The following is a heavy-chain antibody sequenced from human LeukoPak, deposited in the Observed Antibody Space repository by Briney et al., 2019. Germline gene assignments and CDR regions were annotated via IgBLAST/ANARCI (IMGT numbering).Heavy chain of an antibody. Sequence: GGSLRLSCAASGFFFSSYVMTWVRQVPGKGLEWVSSISGGGYRTSYADSVKGRFTIYRDDSNSTLCLQLNSLRAEDTAVYYCAKPLNCWGQGTLVTVSS. CDR3: AKPLNC. D-gene: IGHD4/OR15-4a*01. CDR1: GFFFSSYV. V-gene: IGHV3-23*01. J-gene: IGHJ4*02. CDR2: ISGGGYRT.